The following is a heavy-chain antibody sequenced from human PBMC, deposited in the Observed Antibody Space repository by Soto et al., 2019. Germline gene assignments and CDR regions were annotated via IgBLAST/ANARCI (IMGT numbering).Heavy chain of an antibody. CDR2: MNPNGGNT. V-gene: IGHV1-8*01. D-gene: IGHD3-3*01. J-gene: IGHJ6*03. CDR3: AKTNYDFWSGYLLGYYYMDV. CDR1: GYTFTSYD. Sequence: ASVKVSCKASGYTFTSYDINWVRQATGQGLEWMGWMNPNGGNTGYAQKFQGRVTMTRNTSISTAYMELSSLRSEDTAVYYCAKTNYDFWSGYLLGYYYMDVWGKGTTVTVSS.